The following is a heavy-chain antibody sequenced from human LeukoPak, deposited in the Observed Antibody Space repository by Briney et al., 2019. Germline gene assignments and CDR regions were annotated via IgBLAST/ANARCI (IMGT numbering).Heavy chain of an antibody. D-gene: IGHD5-12*01. J-gene: IGHJ4*02. CDR2: ISSSSNTI. CDR3: ARVLLYSGYDLDY. Sequence: HTGGSLRLSCAASGFTFSSFPITGVRQAPGKGLEGVSYISSSSNTIYYADSVKGRFTISRENAKNSLYLKMNSLRAEDTAVYYCARVLLYSGYDLDYWGQGTLVTVSS. V-gene: IGHV3-48*01. CDR1: GFTFSSFP.